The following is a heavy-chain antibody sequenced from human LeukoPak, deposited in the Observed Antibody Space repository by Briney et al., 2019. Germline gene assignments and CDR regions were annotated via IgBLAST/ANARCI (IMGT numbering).Heavy chain of an antibody. Sequence: ASVKVSCKASGYTFTIYYMHWVRQCPGQGLEWMGIINHSGGRTSYEQKFQGRVNMTRDMSTRTVYMELSSLRSEDTAVYYCARGGGYNFYFDYWGQGTLVTVSS. V-gene: IGHV1-46*01. D-gene: IGHD5-24*01. J-gene: IGHJ4*02. CDR2: INHSGGRT. CDR3: ARGGGYNFYFDY. CDR1: GYTFTIYY.